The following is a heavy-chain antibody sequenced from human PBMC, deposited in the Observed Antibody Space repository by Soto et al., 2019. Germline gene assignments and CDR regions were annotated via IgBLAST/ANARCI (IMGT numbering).Heavy chain of an antibody. V-gene: IGHV3-30-3*01. CDR2: ISYDGSNK. CDR3: AREAARPNGMDV. CDR1: RFTFSSYA. Sequence: PGGSRRRSWAASRFTFSSYAMHWVRQAPGKGLEWVAVISYDGSNKYYADSVKGRFTISRDNSKNTPYLQMNSLRAEDTAVYYCAREAARPNGMDVWGQGTTVTVSS. D-gene: IGHD6-6*01. J-gene: IGHJ6*02.